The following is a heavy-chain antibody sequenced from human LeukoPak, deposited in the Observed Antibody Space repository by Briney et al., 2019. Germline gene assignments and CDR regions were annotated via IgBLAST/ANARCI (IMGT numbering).Heavy chain of an antibody. J-gene: IGHJ5*02. V-gene: IGHV1-2*02. CDR2: INPNSGDT. Sequence: PKASVKVSCKASGYTFTDYYMHWVRQAPGQGLEWMGWINPNSGDTNHAQNFQGRVTLTRDTSISTAYMELSSLRSDDSAVYYCARCPGGYNWFDPWGQGTLVTVSS. CDR1: GYTFTDYY. D-gene: IGHD3-10*01. CDR3: ARCPGGYNWFDP.